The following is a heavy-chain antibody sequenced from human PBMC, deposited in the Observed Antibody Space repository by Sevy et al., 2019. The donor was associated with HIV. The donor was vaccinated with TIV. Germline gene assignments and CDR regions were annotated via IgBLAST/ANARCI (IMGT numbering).Heavy chain of an antibody. CDR1: GGSISSYY. J-gene: IGHJ4*02. CDR2: IYYSGST. V-gene: IGHV4-59*12. Sequence: SETLSLTCTVSGGSISSYYWSWIRQPPGKGLEWIGYIYYSGSTNYNPSLKSRVTRSVDTSKNQFSLKLSSVTAADTAVYYCARERGYCTNGVYHPGTYYFDYWGQGTLVTVSS. D-gene: IGHD2-8*01. CDR3: ARERGYCTNGVYHPGTYYFDY.